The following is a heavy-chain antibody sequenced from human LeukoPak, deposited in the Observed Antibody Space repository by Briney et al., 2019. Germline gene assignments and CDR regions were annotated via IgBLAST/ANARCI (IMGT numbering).Heavy chain of an antibody. CDR1: GYTFTSYG. Sequence: ASVKVSCKASGYTFTSYGISWVRQAPGQGLEWMGWISAYNGNTNYAQKLQGRVTMTTDTSTSTAYMELRSLRSDDTAVYYRARSSGRWLQYQLFDYWGQGTLVTVSS. CDR3: ARSSGRWLQYQLFDY. J-gene: IGHJ4*02. V-gene: IGHV1-18*01. CDR2: ISAYNGNT. D-gene: IGHD5-24*01.